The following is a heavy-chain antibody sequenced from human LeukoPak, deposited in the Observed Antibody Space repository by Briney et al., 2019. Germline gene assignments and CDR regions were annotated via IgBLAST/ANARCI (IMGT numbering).Heavy chain of an antibody. CDR1: GYTFTSYG. CDR3: AGVYRAYGDYALVDAFDI. J-gene: IGHJ3*02. D-gene: IGHD4-17*01. V-gene: IGHV1-18*01. CDR2: ISAYNGNT. Sequence: ASVKVSCKASGYTFTSYGISWVRQAPGQGLEWMGWISAYNGNTNYAQKLQGRVTMTTDTSTSTAYMELRSLRSDDTAVYYCAGVYRAYGDYALVDAFDIWGQGTMVTVSS.